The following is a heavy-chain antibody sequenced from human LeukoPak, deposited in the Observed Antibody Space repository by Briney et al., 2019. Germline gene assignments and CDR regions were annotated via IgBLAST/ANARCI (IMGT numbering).Heavy chain of an antibody. V-gene: IGHV3-72*01. CDR3: TKVSDSSGYSYDS. D-gene: IGHD3-22*01. CDR1: GFTFSDHY. Sequence: GGSLRLSCAASGFTFSDHYMDWARQAPGKGLEWVGRTRKKTNGYSTEYAASVRGRFTISRDDSKNSLYLQMNSLKTEDTAIYYCTKVSDSSGYSYDSWGQGTLVTVSS. J-gene: IGHJ4*02. CDR2: TRKKTNGYST.